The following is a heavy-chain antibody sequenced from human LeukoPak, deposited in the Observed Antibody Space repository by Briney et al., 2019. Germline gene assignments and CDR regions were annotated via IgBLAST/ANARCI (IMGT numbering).Heavy chain of an antibody. J-gene: IGHJ5*02. CDR1: GYTFTLHH. D-gene: IGHD5-18*01. CDR3: ARDSVLGDRDSYGYGPFDP. V-gene: IGHV1-46*01. CDR2: INPSDGSA. Sequence: ASVKVSCKASGYTFTLHHIHWVRQAAGQGLEWMGVINPSDGSATYAQNFKGRVKMTGDTSTSTVYMELISLRSEDTAVYYCARDSVLGDRDSYGYGPFDPWGQGTLVTVSS.